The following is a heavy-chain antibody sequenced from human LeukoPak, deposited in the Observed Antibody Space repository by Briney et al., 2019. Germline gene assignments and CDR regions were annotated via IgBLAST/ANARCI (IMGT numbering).Heavy chain of an antibody. Sequence: ASVKVSCKASGYTFTSYDINWVRQATGQGLEWMGWMNPNSGNTGYAQKFQGRVTITRNTSISTAYMEPSSLRSEDTAVYYCARGRYSSGTYRFDYWGQGTLVTVSS. CDR3: ARGRYSSGTYRFDY. V-gene: IGHV1-8*03. J-gene: IGHJ4*02. CDR1: GYTFTSYD. CDR2: MNPNSGNT. D-gene: IGHD3-10*01.